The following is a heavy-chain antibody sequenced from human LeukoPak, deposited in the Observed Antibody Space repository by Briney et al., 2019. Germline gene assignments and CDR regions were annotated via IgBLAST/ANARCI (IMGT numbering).Heavy chain of an antibody. Sequence: SETLSLTCTVSGGSISSYYWSWIRQPAGKGLEWIGRIYTSGSTNYNPSLKSRVTMSVDTSKNQFSLKLSSVTAADTAVYYCARTRAYGSGSYYGWFDPWGQGTLVTVSS. CDR2: IYTSGST. V-gene: IGHV4-4*07. CDR3: ARTRAYGSGSYYGWFDP. J-gene: IGHJ5*02. D-gene: IGHD3-10*01. CDR1: GGSISSYY.